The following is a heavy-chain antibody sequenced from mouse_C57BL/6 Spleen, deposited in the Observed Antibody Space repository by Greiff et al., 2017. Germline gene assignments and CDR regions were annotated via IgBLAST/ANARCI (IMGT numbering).Heavy chain of an antibody. CDR1: GYTFTDYY. D-gene: IGHD2-4*01. CDR3: AREGLRPDYYAMDY. J-gene: IGHJ4*01. V-gene: IGHV1-76*01. Sequence: QVQLQQSGAELVRPGASVKLSCKASGYTFTDYYINWVKQRPGQGLEWIARIYPGSGNTYYNEKFKGKATLTAEKSSSTAYMQLSSLTSEDSAVYFCAREGLRPDYYAMDYWGQGTSVTVSS. CDR2: IYPGSGNT.